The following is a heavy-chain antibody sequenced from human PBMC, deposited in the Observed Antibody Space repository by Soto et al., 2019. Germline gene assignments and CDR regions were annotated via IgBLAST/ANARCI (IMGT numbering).Heavy chain of an antibody. CDR1: VGTFSSYA. Sequence: SVKVSCKASVGTFSSYAISWVRQAPGQGLEWMGGIIPIFGTANYAQKFQGRVTITADKSTGTAYMELSSLRSEDTAVYYCAINDFWSGYSDSYCYFYGMDVWGQGTTVTVSS. J-gene: IGHJ6*02. D-gene: IGHD3-3*01. CDR2: IIPIFGTA. CDR3: AINDFWSGYSDSYCYFYGMDV. V-gene: IGHV1-69*06.